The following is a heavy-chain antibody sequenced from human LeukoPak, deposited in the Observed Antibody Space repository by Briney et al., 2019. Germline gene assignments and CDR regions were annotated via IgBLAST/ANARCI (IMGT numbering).Heavy chain of an antibody. J-gene: IGHJ3*02. CDR2: ISGSGGST. V-gene: IGHV3-23*01. Sequence: PGGSLRLSCAASGFTFSSYAMSWVRQAPGKGLEWVSAISGSGGSTYYADSVKGRFTISRDNSKNTLYLQMNSLRAEDTAVYYCARGGGYSGYESSGDDAFDIWGQGTMVTVSS. CDR1: GFTFSSYA. CDR3: ARGGGYSGYESSGDDAFDI. D-gene: IGHD5-12*01.